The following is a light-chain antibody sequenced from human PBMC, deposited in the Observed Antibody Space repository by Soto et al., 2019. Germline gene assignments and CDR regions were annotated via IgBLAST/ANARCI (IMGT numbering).Light chain of an antibody. CDR1: QSVRSY. CDR2: DAS. J-gene: IGKJ1*01. CDR3: QQRGNWWT. Sequence: EIVLTQSPATLSLSPGERATLSCRASQSVRSYLAWYQQRPGQAPRLLMYDASNRATGIPARFSGSGSGTDFTLTISRLEPEDFAVYYCQQRGNWWTFGQGTKIEIK. V-gene: IGKV3-11*01.